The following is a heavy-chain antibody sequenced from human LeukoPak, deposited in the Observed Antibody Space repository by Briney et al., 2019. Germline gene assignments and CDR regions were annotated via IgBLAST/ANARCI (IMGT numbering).Heavy chain of an antibody. CDR1: GFTISSYA. J-gene: IGHJ2*01. CDR3: AKDRTVGASYWYLDL. D-gene: IGHD1-26*01. CDR2: ISSSGSGGNT. Sequence: GGSLRLSCAASGFTISSYAMSWARQAPGKGLEWVSGISSSGSGGNTYYADFVKGRFTISGDSSKNTLFLQMNTLRAEDTAIYYCAKDRTVGASYWYLDLWGRGTLVTVSS. V-gene: IGHV3-23*01.